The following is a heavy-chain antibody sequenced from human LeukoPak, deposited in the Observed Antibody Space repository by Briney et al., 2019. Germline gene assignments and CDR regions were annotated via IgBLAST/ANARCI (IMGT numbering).Heavy chain of an antibody. Sequence: TSETLSLTCTVSGGSISSYYWSGIRQPAGKGLEWVGRFYTSGSTNYNPSLKSRVTMSVDTSKNQFSLKLTSVTAADTAVYYCARLGGTYLSYWFFDLWGQGTLVTVSS. D-gene: IGHD1-26*01. CDR3: ARLGGTYLSYWFFDL. CDR1: GGSISSYY. V-gene: IGHV4-4*07. CDR2: FYTSGST. J-gene: IGHJ2*01.